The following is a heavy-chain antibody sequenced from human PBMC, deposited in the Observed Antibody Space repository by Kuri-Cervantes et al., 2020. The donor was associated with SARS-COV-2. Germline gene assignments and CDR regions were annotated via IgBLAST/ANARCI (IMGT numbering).Heavy chain of an antibody. CDR1: GYSISSGYY. V-gene: IGHV4-38-2*01. Sequence: GSLRLSCAVSGYSISSGYYWGWIRQPPGKGLEWIGSIYHSGSTYYNPSLKSRVTISVDTSKNQFSLKLSSVAAADTAVYYCARQGLRLRLGELSRGGAFDIWGQGTMVTVSS. J-gene: IGHJ3*02. D-gene: IGHD3-16*02. CDR2: IYHSGST. CDR3: ARQGLRLRLGELSRGGAFDI.